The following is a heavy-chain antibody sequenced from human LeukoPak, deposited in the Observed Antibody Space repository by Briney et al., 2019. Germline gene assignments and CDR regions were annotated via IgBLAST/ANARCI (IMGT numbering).Heavy chain of an antibody. CDR2: INPNSGGT. Sequence: ASVTLSCKTSGYTFTGYYIHWVRQAPGQGLEWMGWINPNSGGTKYAPNFEGRVTMTRDTSISTAYMELSRLKSDDTAVYYCARDPDGDESSYFDYWGHGTLVTVAS. CDR1: GYTFTGYY. CDR3: ARDPDGDESSYFDY. D-gene: IGHD4-17*01. J-gene: IGHJ4*01. V-gene: IGHV1-2*02.